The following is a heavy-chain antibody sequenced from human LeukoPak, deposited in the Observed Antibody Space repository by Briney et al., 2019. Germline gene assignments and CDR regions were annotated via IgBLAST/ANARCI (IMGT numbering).Heavy chain of an antibody. D-gene: IGHD5-18*01. V-gene: IGHV1-2*06. CDR3: ARDGSFGYSYGSDY. CDR1: GYTFTGYY. J-gene: IGHJ4*02. Sequence: ASVKVSCKASGYTFTGYYMHWVRQAPGQGLEWMGRINPNSGGTNYAQKFQGRVTMTRDTSISTAYMELSRLRSDDTAVYYCARDGSFGYSYGSDYWGRGTLVTVSS. CDR2: INPNSGGT.